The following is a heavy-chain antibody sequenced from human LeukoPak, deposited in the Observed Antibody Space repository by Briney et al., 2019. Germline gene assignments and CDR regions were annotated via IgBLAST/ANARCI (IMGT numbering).Heavy chain of an antibody. Sequence: GGSLRLSCAASGFTFSSYSMNWVRQAPGKGLEWVSSISSSGSYISYADSVKGRFTISRDNAKNSLYPQMTSLRAEDTAVYYCARDIGEWFGERWAFDDYWGQGTLVTVSS. CDR1: GFTFSSYS. J-gene: IGHJ4*02. V-gene: IGHV3-21*01. D-gene: IGHD3-10*01. CDR2: ISSSGSYI. CDR3: ARDIGEWFGERWAFDDY.